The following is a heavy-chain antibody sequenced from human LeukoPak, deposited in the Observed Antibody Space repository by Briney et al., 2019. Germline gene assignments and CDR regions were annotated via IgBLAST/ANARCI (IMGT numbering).Heavy chain of an antibody. CDR3: AKDKGSNWWLVPGERYYYYYGMDV. CDR2: ISWNSGSI. V-gene: IGHV3-9*01. D-gene: IGHD6-19*01. CDR1: GFTFDDYA. Sequence: PGGSLRLSCAASGFTFDDYAMHWVRQAPGKGLEWVSGISWNSGSIGYADSVKGRFTISRDNAKNSLYLQMNSLRAEDTALYYCAKDKGSNWWLVPGERYYYYYGMDVWGQGTTVTVSS. J-gene: IGHJ6*02.